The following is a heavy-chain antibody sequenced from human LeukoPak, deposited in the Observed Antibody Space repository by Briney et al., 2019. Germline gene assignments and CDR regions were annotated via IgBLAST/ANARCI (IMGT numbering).Heavy chain of an antibody. V-gene: IGHV1-2*02. J-gene: IGHJ4*02. CDR1: GYTFTGYY. Sequence: ASVKVSCKASGYTFTGYYMHWVRQAPGQGLEWMGWINPNSGGTNYAQKFQGRVTMTRDTSISTAYMELSRLRSDDTAVYYCARSAAGTGLRYFDYWGQGTLVTVSS. D-gene: IGHD6-13*01. CDR2: INPNSGGT. CDR3: ARSAAGTGLRYFDY.